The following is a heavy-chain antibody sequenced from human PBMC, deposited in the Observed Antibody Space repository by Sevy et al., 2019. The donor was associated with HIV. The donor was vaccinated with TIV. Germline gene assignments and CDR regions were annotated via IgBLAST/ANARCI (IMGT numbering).Heavy chain of an antibody. D-gene: IGHD2-8*01. CDR2: LSFGCGEI. V-gene: IGHV3-23*01. Sequence: GGSLRLSCAASGFTFSKYSMSWVRQPPGKGLEWVSTLSFGCGEINHADSVKSRFTISRDNSKNSLYLQVNNLSAADSAVYYCAREGCTKHHDYWGQGTLVTVSS. CDR3: AREGCTKHHDY. J-gene: IGHJ4*02. CDR1: GFTFSKYS.